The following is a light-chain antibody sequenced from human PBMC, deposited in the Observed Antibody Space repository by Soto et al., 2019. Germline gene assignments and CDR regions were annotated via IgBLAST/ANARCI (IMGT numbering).Light chain of an antibody. V-gene: IGKV3-15*01. J-gene: IGKJ1*01. CDR3: QQFSNWPRT. CDR2: GAS. CDR1: QSVGSN. Sequence: DILMTQSPVTLSVSPGDGATLSCRASQSVGSNLAWYQQKPGQAPRLLIYGASTRATGVPARFSGSGSGTEFTLTISSLQSEDFAVYYCQQFSNWPRTFGQGTKVEIK.